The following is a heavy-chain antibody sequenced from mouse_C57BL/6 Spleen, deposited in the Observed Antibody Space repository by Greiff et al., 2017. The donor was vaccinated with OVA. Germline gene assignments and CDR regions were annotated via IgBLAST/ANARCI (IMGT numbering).Heavy chain of an antibody. J-gene: IGHJ2*01. Sequence: VKVVESGAELAKPGASVKLSCKASGYTFTSYWMHWVKQRPGQGLEWIGYINPSSGYTKYNQKFKDKATLTADKSSSTAYMQLSSLTYEDSAVYYCARSDYGSSYYFDYWGQGTTLTVSS. CDR2: INPSSGYT. D-gene: IGHD1-1*01. CDR1: GYTFTSYW. CDR3: ARSDYGSSYYFDY. V-gene: IGHV1-7*01.